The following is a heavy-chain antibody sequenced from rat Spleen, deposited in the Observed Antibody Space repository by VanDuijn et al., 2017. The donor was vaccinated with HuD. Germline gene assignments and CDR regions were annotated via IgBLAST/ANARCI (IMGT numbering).Heavy chain of an antibody. CDR1: GFSITSYH. D-gene: IGHD4-2*01. Sequence: QVRLKESGPRLVQLSQTLSVTCTVSGFSITSYHVSWVRQPPGKGLEWLGVIWIDGNTGYTSFLKSRLSISRDTSRSQVFLKMNSLQTEDTATYFCARDRTGPFDYWGQGVKVTVSS. CDR2: IWIDGNT. CDR3: ARDRTGPFDY. J-gene: IGHJ2*01. V-gene: IGHV2-32*01.